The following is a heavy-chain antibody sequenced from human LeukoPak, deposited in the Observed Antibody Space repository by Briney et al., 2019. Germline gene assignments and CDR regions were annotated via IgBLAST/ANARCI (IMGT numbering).Heavy chain of an antibody. CDR2: IRNKANSYII. Sequence: GGSLRLSCAAPGFIFSDHNMDWVRQAPGKGLEWVGRIRNKANSYIIEDAASVRGRFTISRDDSKNLLFLQMNSLRAEDTAVYYCARDAGWSLDPWGQGTLVTVSS. CDR1: GFIFSDHN. CDR3: ARDAGWSLDP. J-gene: IGHJ5*02. D-gene: IGHD1-26*01. V-gene: IGHV3-72*01.